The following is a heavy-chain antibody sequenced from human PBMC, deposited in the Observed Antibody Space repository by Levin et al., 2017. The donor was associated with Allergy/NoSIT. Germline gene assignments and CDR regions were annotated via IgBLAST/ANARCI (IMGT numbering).Heavy chain of an antibody. CDR3: ARDTRVAVGTTAYYYYQGMDV. CDR1: GGSVNSGNYY. V-gene: IGHV4-61*01. J-gene: IGHJ6*02. CDR2: IYYTGRT. D-gene: IGHD1-26*01. Sequence: SETLSLTCTVSGGSVNSGNYYWSWIRLPPGKGLEWIGYIYYTGRTDYNPSLKSRVTISVDTSKNQFSLKLSSVTAAETAVYYCARDTRVAVGTTAYYYYQGMDVWGQGTTVTVSS.